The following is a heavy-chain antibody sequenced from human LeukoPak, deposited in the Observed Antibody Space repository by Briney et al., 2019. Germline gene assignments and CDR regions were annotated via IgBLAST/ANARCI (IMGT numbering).Heavy chain of an antibody. CDR3: ATDDAATARASGMDV. V-gene: IGHV3-21*01. D-gene: IGHD6-6*01. CDR2: ISRTRSHI. J-gene: IGHJ6*04. CDR1: GFSFSNSD. Sequence: PGGSLRLSCAASGFSFSNSDMNWVRQAPGKGLEWVSYISRTRSHIYYADSVRGRFTISRDNADNLLYLQMDSLRGEDTAVYYCATDDAATARASGMDVWGKGTRVTVSS.